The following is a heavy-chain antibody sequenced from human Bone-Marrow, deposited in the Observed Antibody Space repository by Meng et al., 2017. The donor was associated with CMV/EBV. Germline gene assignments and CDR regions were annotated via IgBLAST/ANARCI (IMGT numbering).Heavy chain of an antibody. CDR1: GGSISSSSYY. D-gene: IGHD1-26*01. CDR3: ARIVGATLYYYYGMDV. CDR2: IYYSGST. J-gene: IGHJ6*02. Sequence: SETLSLTCTVSGGSISSSSYYWGWIRQPPGKGLEWIGSIYYSGSTYYNPSLKSRVTISVDTSKNQFSLKLSSVTAADTAVYYCARIVGATLYYYYGMDVWGQRTTVAASS. V-gene: IGHV4-39*07.